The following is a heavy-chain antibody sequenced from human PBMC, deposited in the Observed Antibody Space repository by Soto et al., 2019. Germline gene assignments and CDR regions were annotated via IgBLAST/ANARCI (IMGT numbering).Heavy chain of an antibody. Sequence: SETLSLTCTVSGGSVSSTNHYWGWIRQPPGKGLEWVGDIYYSGMTRYNPSLKSRVTISVDTSKDQFSLKLRSVTAADTAVYYCARHGYYYDSTGYYYFVWGQGTQVTVSS. V-gene: IGHV4-39*01. D-gene: IGHD3-22*01. CDR3: ARHGYYYDSTGYYYFV. J-gene: IGHJ4*02. CDR1: GGSVSSTNHY. CDR2: IYYSGMT.